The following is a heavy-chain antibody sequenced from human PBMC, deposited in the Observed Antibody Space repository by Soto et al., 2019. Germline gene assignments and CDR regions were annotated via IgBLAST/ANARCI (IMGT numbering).Heavy chain of an antibody. CDR1: GGYLSSTNDF. CDR2: IHYSGST. CDR3: ARHGVAAAGTLARLDY. V-gene: IGHV4-39*01. D-gene: IGHD6-13*01. J-gene: IGHJ4*02. Sequence: SETMSLTCTVSGGYLSSTNDFWGWIHQPPGKGLEWIGSIHYSGSTYYNLSLKSRVTISVDTSKNQFSLKLSSVTAADTAVYYCARHGVAAAGTLARLDYWGQGTLVTVSS.